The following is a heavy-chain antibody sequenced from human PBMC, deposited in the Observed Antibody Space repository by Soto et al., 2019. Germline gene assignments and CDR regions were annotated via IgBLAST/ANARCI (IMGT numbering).Heavy chain of an antibody. CDR1: GGSISSGGYS. V-gene: IGHV4-30-2*01. Sequence: SETLSLTCAVSGGSISSGGYSWSWIRQPPGKGLEWIGYIYHSGSTYYNPSLKSRVTILVDRSKNQFSLKLSSVTAADTAVYYCARVALVPAAARTFQQKGYGMDVWGQGTTVT. J-gene: IGHJ6*02. D-gene: IGHD2-2*01. CDR3: ARVALVPAAARTFQQKGYGMDV. CDR2: IYHSGST.